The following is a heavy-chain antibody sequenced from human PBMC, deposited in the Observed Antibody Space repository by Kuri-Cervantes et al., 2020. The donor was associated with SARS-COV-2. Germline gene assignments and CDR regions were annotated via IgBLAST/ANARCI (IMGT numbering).Heavy chain of an antibody. V-gene: IGHV3-15*01. CDR1: GFTFSNAW. J-gene: IGHJ5*02. CDR2: IKSKTDGGTT. CDR3: ARTHGWFDP. Sequence: GGPLRLSCAASGFTFSNAWMSWVRQAPGKGLEWVGRIKSKTDGGTTDHAAPVKGRFTISRDDSKNTLYLQMNSLKTEDTAVYYCARTHGWFDPWGQGTLVTVSS.